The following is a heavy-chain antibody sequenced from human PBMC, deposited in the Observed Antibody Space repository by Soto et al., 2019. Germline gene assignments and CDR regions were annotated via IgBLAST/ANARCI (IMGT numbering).Heavy chain of an antibody. D-gene: IGHD5-12*01. Sequence: ASVKVSCKASGGTFSSYPISWVRQDPGQGLEWMGRIIPILGIANYAQKFQGRVTITADKSTSTAYMELSSLRSEDTAVYYCARDGDEYSGYVVFGYWGKGTLVTVSS. V-gene: IGHV1-69*04. CDR1: GGTFSSYP. CDR2: IIPILGIA. CDR3: ARDGDEYSGYVVFGY. J-gene: IGHJ4*02.